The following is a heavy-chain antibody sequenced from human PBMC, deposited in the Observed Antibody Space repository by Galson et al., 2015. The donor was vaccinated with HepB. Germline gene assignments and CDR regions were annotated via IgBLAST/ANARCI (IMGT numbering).Heavy chain of an antibody. CDR2: IDWDDDK. CDR3: ARDWSDHYGSGGYYGMDV. CDR1: GFSLSTSGMC. Sequence: PALVKPTQTLTLTCTFSGFSLSTSGMCVSWIRQPPGKPLEWLALIDWDDDKYYNTSLKTRLTISKDTSKNQVVLTMTNMDPVDTATYYCARDWSDHYGSGGYYGMDVWGQGTTVTVSS. J-gene: IGHJ6*02. D-gene: IGHD3-10*01. V-gene: IGHV2-70*01.